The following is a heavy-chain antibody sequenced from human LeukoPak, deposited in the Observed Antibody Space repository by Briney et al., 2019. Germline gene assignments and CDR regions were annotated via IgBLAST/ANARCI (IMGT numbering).Heavy chain of an antibody. V-gene: IGHV6-1*01. CDR1: GTSVSVKIAS. CDR2: TYYRSKLFT. J-gene: IGHJ4*02. D-gene: IGHD3-3*01. CDR3: TRDSGSYYGHFDS. Sequence: SQTLSLTCGVSGTSVSVKIASLNSIRQSPSSGLEWLGRTYYRSKLFTDYSVSVRGRVTINADPANNQFSLQLSAVTAEDTALYYCTRDSGSYYGHFDSWGQGTLVTVSS.